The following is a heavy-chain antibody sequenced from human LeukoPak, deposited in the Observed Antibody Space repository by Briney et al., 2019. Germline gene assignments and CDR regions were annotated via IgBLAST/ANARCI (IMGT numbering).Heavy chain of an antibody. J-gene: IGHJ6*02. CDR1: GYTFTSYD. D-gene: IGHD3-16*01. CDR3: VRALRPYYSYGMDV. Sequence: GASVKVSCKASGYTFTSYDINWVGQATGQGREWMGGVNPISGNTAYAQNSPPRVTLAITTSITTAYMELSSLTSEDTAVYYCVRALRPYYSYGMDVWGQGTTVTVSS. V-gene: IGHV1-8*01. CDR2: VNPISGNT.